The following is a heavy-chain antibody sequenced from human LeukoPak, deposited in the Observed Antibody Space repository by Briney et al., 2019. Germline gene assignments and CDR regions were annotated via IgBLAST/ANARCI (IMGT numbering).Heavy chain of an antibody. D-gene: IGHD3-22*01. CDR3: AKDRFDYDSSGYPYDI. J-gene: IGHJ3*02. CDR2: ISGSSSQV. Sequence: GGSLRLSCEASGFRFSIYNMNWVRLAPGKGLEWVSSISGSSSQVWYADSVEGRFTSSRDNAKNSLYLQMSSLRVEDTAVYFCAKDRFDYDSSGYPYDIWGQGTMVTVSS. CDR1: GFRFSIYN. V-gene: IGHV3-21*01.